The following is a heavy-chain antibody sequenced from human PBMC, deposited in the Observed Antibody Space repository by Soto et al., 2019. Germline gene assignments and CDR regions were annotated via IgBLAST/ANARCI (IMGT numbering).Heavy chain of an antibody. CDR2: ISYDGSNK. D-gene: IGHD1-26*01. CDR1: GFTFPSYS. Sequence: GGSPRLSCAAPGFTFPSYSMHWVRQAPGKGLEWVAVISYDGSNKYYADSVKGRFTISRDNSKNTLYLQMNSLRAEDTAVYYCASVPGATTIDYWGQGTLVTVSS. V-gene: IGHV3-30-3*01. CDR3: ASVPGATTIDY. J-gene: IGHJ4*02.